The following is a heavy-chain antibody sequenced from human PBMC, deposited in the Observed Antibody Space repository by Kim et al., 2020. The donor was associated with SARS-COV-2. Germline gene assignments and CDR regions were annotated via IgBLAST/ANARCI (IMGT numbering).Heavy chain of an antibody. V-gene: IGHV4-34*01. J-gene: IGHJ4*02. CDR3: ARGSIYGYYGGFDY. CDR2: INHSGST. Sequence: SETLSLTCAVYGGSFSGYYWSWIRQPPGKGLEWIGEINHSGSTNYNPSLKSRVTISVDTSKNQFSLKLSSVTAADTAVYYCARGSIYGYYGGFDYWAREPWSPSPQ. CDR1: GGSFSGYY. D-gene: IGHD3-22*01.